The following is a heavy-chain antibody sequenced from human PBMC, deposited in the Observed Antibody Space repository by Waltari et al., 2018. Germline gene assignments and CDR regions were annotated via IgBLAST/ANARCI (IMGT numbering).Heavy chain of an antibody. CDR1: GFTFSSYG. J-gene: IGHJ4*02. CDR3: AKDMGSIAAAGTYGSFDY. V-gene: IGHV3-30*02. CDR2: IRYDGSNK. D-gene: IGHD6-13*01. Sequence: VQLVESGGGVVQPGGSLRLSCAASGFTFSSYGMHWVRQAPGKGLEWVAFIRYDGSNKYYADSVKGRFTISRDNSKNTLYLQMNSLRAEDTAVYYCAKDMGSIAAAGTYGSFDYWGQGTLVTVSS.